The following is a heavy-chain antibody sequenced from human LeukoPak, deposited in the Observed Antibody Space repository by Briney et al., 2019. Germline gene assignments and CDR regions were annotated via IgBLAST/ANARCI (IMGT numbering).Heavy chain of an antibody. J-gene: IGHJ6*03. D-gene: IGHD3-3*01. Sequence: GESLKISCKGSGYSFTSYWIGWVRQMPGKGLEWMGIIYPGDSDTRYSPSFQGQATISADKSISTAYLQWSSLKASDTAMYYCARSYDSYYYYMDVWGKGTTVTVSS. V-gene: IGHV5-51*01. CDR3: ARSYDSYYYYMDV. CDR2: IYPGDSDT. CDR1: GYSFTSYW.